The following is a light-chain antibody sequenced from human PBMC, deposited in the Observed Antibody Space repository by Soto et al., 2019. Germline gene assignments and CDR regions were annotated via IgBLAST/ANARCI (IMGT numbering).Light chain of an antibody. V-gene: IGKV1-5*03. CDR1: QSISNW. CDR2: KTS. Sequence: IQMTQSPSTLSASVEDRVTITCRASQSISNWSAWYQQKPGKVPKLLIYKTSSLESGVPSRFSGSGSGTEFTLTISSLQPDDFATYYCQQYHTYWTFGQGTKVDI. J-gene: IGKJ1*01. CDR3: QQYHTYWT.